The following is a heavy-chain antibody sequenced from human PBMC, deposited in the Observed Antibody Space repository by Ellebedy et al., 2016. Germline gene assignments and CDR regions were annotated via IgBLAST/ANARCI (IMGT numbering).Heavy chain of an antibody. D-gene: IGHD3-10*01. J-gene: IGHJ4*02. CDR3: ARDYFGSGSYQDY. CDR1: GFTFSDYY. CDR2: ISSSSTYT. Sequence: GESLKISCAASGFTFSDYYMSWIRQAPGKGLEWVSYISSSSTYTNYADSVKGRFTISRDNAKNSLYLQMNSLRAEDTAVYYCARDYFGSGSYQDYWGQGTLVTVSS. V-gene: IGHV3-11*06.